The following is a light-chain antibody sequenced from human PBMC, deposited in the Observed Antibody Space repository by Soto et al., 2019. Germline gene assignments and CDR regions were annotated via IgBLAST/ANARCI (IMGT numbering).Light chain of an antibody. CDR1: QGISTF. J-gene: IGKJ5*01. V-gene: IGKV1-16*02. CDR3: QLYDGYPQI. CDR2: AAS. Sequence: DIQMTQSPSSLSASVGDRVTITCRASQGISTFLAWVQQKPGKAHKTLIYAASTLHSGVPLKFSGSGSGTDFTLAISSLQPEDFATYYCQLYDGYPQIFGQGTRLEIK.